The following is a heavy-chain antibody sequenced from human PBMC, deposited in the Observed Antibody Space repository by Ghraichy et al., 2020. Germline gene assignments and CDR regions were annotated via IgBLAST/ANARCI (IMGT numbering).Heavy chain of an antibody. D-gene: IGHD3-3*01. CDR3: ASDYDFWGGYPSLRYYFYGMDV. CDR2: NYYSAST. Sequence: SETLSLTCTVSGGSISSNSYYWGWIRQPPGKGLEWIGSNYYSASTYYNPTLKNRITISADTSQNQFSLKLSSVTAADPDVYYSASDYDFWGGYPSLRYYFYGMDVWGQGTTVTVSS. V-gene: IGHV4-39*01. CDR1: GGSISSNSYY. J-gene: IGHJ6*02.